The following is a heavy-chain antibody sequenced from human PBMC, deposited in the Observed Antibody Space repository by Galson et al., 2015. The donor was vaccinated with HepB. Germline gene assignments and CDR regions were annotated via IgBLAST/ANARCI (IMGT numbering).Heavy chain of an antibody. V-gene: IGHV3-33*08. CDR2: IWYDGSNK. CDR1: GFTFSSYG. J-gene: IGHJ4*02. Sequence: SLRLSCAASGFTFSSYGLHWVRQAPGKGLEWVAVIWYDGSNKYYADSVQGRFTISRDNSKNTVYLQMNGLRAEDTAVYYRARGFRGGYYGSGSYFDYWGQGTLVTVSS. D-gene: IGHD3-10*01. CDR3: ARGFRGGYYGSGSYFDY.